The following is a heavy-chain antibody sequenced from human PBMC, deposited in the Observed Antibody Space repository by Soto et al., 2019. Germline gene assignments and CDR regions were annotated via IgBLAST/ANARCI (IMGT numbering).Heavy chain of an antibody. CDR1: GGSMRSYS. D-gene: IGHD4-17*01. CDR2: ISHSGSA. V-gene: IGHV4-59*12. CDR3: ARGARIRVTRYFDY. J-gene: IGHJ4*02. Sequence: PSETLSLTCTVSGGSMRSYSWSWFRRPPGGGLEWIGGISHSGSADCNPSLKSRVTMSVDTSKNQFSLKLSSVTAADTAVYYCARGARIRVTRYFDYWGQGTLVTVSS.